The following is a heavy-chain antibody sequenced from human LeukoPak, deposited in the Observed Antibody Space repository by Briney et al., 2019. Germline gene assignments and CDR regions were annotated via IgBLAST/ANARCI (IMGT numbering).Heavy chain of an antibody. D-gene: IGHD3-3*01. CDR3: ARETGDFWSGYYTLRWFDP. CDR1: GFMFSNYY. J-gene: IGHJ5*02. CDR2: IKNAGIDT. Sequence: GGSLRLSCVGSGFMFSNYYMYWVRQAPGKGLVWVSRIKNAGIDTIYADSVKGRFTISRDNAKNSLYLQMNSLRAEDTAVYYCARETGDFWSGYYTLRWFDPWGQGTLVTVSS. V-gene: IGHV3-74*01.